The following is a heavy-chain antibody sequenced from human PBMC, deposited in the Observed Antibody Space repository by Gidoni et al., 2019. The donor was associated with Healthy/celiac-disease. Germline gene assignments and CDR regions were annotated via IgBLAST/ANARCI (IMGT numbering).Heavy chain of an antibody. CDR3: ARAGYSYGSMAFDI. Sequence: EVQLVESGGGLVQPGGSLRLSCAASGFTFSSYWMSWVRQAPGKGLEWVANIKQDGSEKYYVDSVKGRFTISRDNAKNSLYLQMNSLRAEDTAVYYCARAGYSYGSMAFDIWGQGTMVTVSS. D-gene: IGHD5-18*01. CDR2: IKQDGSEK. V-gene: IGHV3-7*03. J-gene: IGHJ3*02. CDR1: GFTFSSYW.